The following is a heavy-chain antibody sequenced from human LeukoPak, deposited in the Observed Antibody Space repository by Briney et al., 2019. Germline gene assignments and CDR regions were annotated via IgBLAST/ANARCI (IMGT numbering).Heavy chain of an antibody. Sequence: PGGSLRLSCAASGFTVSSNYMSRVCQAPGKGLEWVSVIYSGGSTYYADSVKGRFTISRDNSKNTLYLQMNSLRAEDTAVYYCAKSRVTAISPLDYWGQGTLVTVSS. V-gene: IGHV3-53*01. CDR2: IYSGGST. J-gene: IGHJ4*02. CDR1: GFTVSSNY. D-gene: IGHD2-21*02. CDR3: AKSRVTAISPLDY.